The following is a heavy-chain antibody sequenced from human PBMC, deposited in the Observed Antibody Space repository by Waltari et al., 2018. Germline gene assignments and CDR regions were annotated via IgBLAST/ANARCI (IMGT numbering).Heavy chain of an antibody. D-gene: IGHD5-12*01. J-gene: IGHJ3*02. CDR3: ARDVRYFVATMLGDDAFDI. CDR1: GGSISSHY. CDR2: IYYSGST. V-gene: IGHV4-59*11. Sequence: QVQLQESGPGLVKPSETLSLTCTVSGGSISSHYWSWIRQPPGKGLEWIGYIYYSGSTNYNPSLKSRVTISVDTSKNQFSLKLSSVTAADTAVYYCARDVRYFVATMLGDDAFDIWGKGQWSPSLQ.